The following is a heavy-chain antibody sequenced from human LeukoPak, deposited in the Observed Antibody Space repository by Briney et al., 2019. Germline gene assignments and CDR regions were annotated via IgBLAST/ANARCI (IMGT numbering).Heavy chain of an antibody. Sequence: GGSLRLSCAASGFTFSTFAMLWVRQPRGKGLEWVSSIFPSGGEIHYADSVKGRFTISRDNAKNSLYLQMNSLRAEDTAVYYCAELGITMIGGVWGKGTTVTISS. CDR2: IFPSGGEI. D-gene: IGHD3-10*02. J-gene: IGHJ6*04. V-gene: IGHV3-21*01. CDR1: GFTFSTFA. CDR3: AELGITMIGGV.